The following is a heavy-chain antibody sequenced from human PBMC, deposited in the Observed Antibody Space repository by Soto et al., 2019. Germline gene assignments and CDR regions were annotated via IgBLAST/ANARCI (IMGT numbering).Heavy chain of an antibody. CDR3: ARDTQWEYSGYDSYNYYYYYGMDV. Sequence: GASVKVSCKASGGTFSSYTISWVRQAPGQGLEWMGRIIPILGIANYAQKFQGRVTITADKSTSTAYMELSSLRSEDTAVYYCARDTQWEYSGYDSYNYYYYYGMDVWGQGTTVTVSS. V-gene: IGHV1-69*04. J-gene: IGHJ6*02. D-gene: IGHD5-12*01. CDR2: IIPILGIA. CDR1: GGTFSSYT.